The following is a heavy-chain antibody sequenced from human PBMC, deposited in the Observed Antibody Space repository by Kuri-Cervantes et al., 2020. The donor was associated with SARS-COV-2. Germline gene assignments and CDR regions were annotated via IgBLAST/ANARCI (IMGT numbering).Heavy chain of an antibody. CDR2: INSDGSST. D-gene: IGHD3-9*01. V-gene: IGHV3-74*01. CDR3: ARVPYDILTGYYVSPIDY. Sequence: GESLKISCAASGFTFSSYWMHWVRQAPGKGLVWVSRINSDGSSTSYADSVKGRFTISRDNAKNTLYLQMNSLRAEDTAVYYCARVPYDILTGYYVSPIDYWGQGTLVTVSS. CDR1: GFTFSSYW. J-gene: IGHJ4*02.